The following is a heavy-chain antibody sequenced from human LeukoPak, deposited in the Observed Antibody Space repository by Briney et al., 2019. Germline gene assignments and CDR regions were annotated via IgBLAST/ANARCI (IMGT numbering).Heavy chain of an antibody. CDR2: VDPEDGET. CDR3: ATDCSSTSCFPN. D-gene: IGHD2-2*01. J-gene: IGHJ4*02. Sequence: ASVKISCKVSGYTFTDYYMRWVQQAPGKGLEWMGLVDPEDGETIYAEKFQGRVTITADTSTDTAYMELSSLRSEDTAVYYCATDCSSTSCFPNWGQGTLVTVSS. V-gene: IGHV1-69-2*01. CDR1: GYTFTDYY.